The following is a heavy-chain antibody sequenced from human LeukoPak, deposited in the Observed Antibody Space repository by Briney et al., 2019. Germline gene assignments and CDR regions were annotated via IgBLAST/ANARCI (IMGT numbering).Heavy chain of an antibody. CDR1: GGSISSSSYY. V-gene: IGHV4-39*07. CDR2: IYYSGST. J-gene: IGHJ4*02. CDR3: ADLRIAVAGTN. Sequence: PSETLSLTCTVSGGSISSSSYYWGWIRQPPGKGPEWIGSIYYSGSTYYNPSLKSRVTISVDTSKNQFSLKLSSVTAADTAVYYCADLRIAVAGTNWGQGTLVTVSS. D-gene: IGHD6-19*01.